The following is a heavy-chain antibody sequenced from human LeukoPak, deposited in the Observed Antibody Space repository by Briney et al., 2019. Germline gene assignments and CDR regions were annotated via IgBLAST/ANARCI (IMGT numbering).Heavy chain of an antibody. J-gene: IGHJ4*02. CDR1: GFIFSTYA. V-gene: IGHV3-30-3*01. CDR2: ISYDGSNR. CDR3: ARDTVPRPGYYFDY. D-gene: IGHD4-17*01. Sequence: SLRLSCAGSGFIFSTYAMHWVRQAPGKGLEWVAVISYDGSNRYYTDSVKGRFTISRDNSKNTLYLQMNSLRVEDTAVYYCARDTVPRPGYYFDYWGQGTLVTVSS.